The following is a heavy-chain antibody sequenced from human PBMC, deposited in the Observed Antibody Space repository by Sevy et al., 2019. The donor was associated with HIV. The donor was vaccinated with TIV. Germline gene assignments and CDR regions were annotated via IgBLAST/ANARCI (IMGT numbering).Heavy chain of an antibody. D-gene: IGHD3-22*01. Sequence: SETLSLTCAVYGGSFSGYYWSWIRQPPGKGLEWIREINHSGSTNYDPSLKSRVTISVDTSKNQFSLKLSSVTAADTAVYYCARVPVYYDSRGYFDYWGQGTLVTVSS. CDR2: INHSGST. J-gene: IGHJ4*02. CDR3: ARVPVYYDSRGYFDY. V-gene: IGHV4-34*01. CDR1: GGSFSGYY.